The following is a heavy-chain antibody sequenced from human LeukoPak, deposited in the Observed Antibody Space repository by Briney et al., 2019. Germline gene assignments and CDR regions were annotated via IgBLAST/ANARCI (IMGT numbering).Heavy chain of an antibody. CDR2: INPSGGST. V-gene: IGHV1-46*01. CDR1: GYTFTSYG. J-gene: IGHJ4*02. Sequence: ASVKVSCKASGYTFTSYGISWVRQAPGQGLEWMGIINPSGGSTSYAQKFQGRVTMTRDTSTSTVYMELSSLRSEDTAVYYCARDSSVVVVAATLDYWGQGTLVTVSS. CDR3: ARDSSVVVVAATLDY. D-gene: IGHD2-15*01.